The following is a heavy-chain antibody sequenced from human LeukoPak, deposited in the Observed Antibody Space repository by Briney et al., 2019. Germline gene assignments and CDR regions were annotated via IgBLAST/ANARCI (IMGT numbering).Heavy chain of an antibody. D-gene: IGHD2-15*01. CDR1: GFTFNRYG. Sequence: PGGSLRLPCAASGFTFNRYGMHWVRQAPGKGLEWVAVAYGDGTDKYYADSVKGRFTISKDLSQNRLYMQMNSLRAEDAAMYYCATGGRFYYDLWGQGTLVTVSS. CDR3: ATGGRFYYDL. CDR2: AYGDGTDK. J-gene: IGHJ4*02. V-gene: IGHV3-33*01.